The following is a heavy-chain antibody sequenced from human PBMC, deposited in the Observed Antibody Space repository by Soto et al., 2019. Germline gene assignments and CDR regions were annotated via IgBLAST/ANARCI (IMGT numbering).Heavy chain of an antibody. CDR3: ARRSGVVVVPAANYYYYYMDV. CDR2: IYYSGST. J-gene: IGHJ6*03. Sequence: PSETLSLTCTVSGGSISSYYWSWIRQPPGKGLEWIGYIYYSGSTNYNPSLKSRVTISVDTSKNQFSLKLSSVTAADTAVYYCARRSGVVVVPAANYYYYYMDVWGKGTTVTVSS. V-gene: IGHV4-59*08. D-gene: IGHD2-2*01. CDR1: GGSISSYY.